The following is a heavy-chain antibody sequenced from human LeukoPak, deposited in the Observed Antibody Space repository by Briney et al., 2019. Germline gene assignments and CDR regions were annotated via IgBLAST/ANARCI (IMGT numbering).Heavy chain of an antibody. Sequence: PSETLSLTCTVSGGSISSGGYYWSWIRQPPGKGLEWIGYIYHSGSTYYNPSLKSRVTISVDRSKNQFSLKLSSVTAADTAVYYCARGKYQLLDGAFDIWGQGTMVTVSS. V-gene: IGHV4-30-2*01. J-gene: IGHJ3*02. CDR2: IYHSGST. D-gene: IGHD2-2*01. CDR1: GGSISSGGYY. CDR3: ARGKYQLLDGAFDI.